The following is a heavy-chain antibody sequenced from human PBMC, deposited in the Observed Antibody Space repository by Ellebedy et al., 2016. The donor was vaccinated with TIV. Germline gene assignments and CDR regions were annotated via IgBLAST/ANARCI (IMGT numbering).Heavy chain of an antibody. Sequence: GGYLRLSCAASGFTFTCCSMSWVRQAPEKGLEWVASITKDGSERNYVHSVKGRFTISRDNAKNSINLQMNSLRAEDTDVYYCARGYSGYDYWGQGTLVTVSS. CDR1: GFTFTCCS. V-gene: IGHV3-7*01. CDR2: ITKDGSER. D-gene: IGHD5-12*01. J-gene: IGHJ4*02. CDR3: ARGYSGYDY.